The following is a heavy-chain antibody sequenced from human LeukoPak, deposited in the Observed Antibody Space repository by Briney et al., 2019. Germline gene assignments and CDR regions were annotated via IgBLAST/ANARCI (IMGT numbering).Heavy chain of an antibody. CDR1: GYTFTSYD. Sequence: GASVKVSCKASGYTFTSYDINWVRQAPGQGLEWMGIINPSGGSTSYAQKFQGRVTMTRDTSTSTVYMELSSLRSEDTAVYYCARDPVLRFLEWLPQYYFDYCGQGTLVTVSS. D-gene: IGHD3-3*01. CDR2: INPSGGST. CDR3: ARDPVLRFLEWLPQYYFDY. J-gene: IGHJ4*02. V-gene: IGHV1-46*01.